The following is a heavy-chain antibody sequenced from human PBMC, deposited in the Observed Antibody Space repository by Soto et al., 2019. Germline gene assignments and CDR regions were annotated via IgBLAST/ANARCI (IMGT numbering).Heavy chain of an antibody. Sequence: TLSLTGTVSGECIGSGDYSWTWIRQPPGKGLEWIGYIYYIGTTFYNPSLESRVNISIDTSKNHFSLRLTSVTSADTAVYYCSRGSTYYGFLTWGQGTLVTVSS. J-gene: IGHJ5*02. CDR1: GECIGSGDYS. V-gene: IGHV4-30-4*01. D-gene: IGHD3-10*01. CDR2: IYYIGTT. CDR3: SRGSTYYGFLT.